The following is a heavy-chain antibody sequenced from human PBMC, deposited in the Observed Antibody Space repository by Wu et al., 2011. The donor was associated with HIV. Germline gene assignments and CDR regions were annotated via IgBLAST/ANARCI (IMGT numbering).Heavy chain of an antibody. D-gene: IGHD3-22*01. CDR1: GGTFSSYA. Sequence: QVQLVQSGAEVKKPGSSVKVSCKASGGTFSSYAISWVRQAPGQGLEWMGGIIPIFGTANYAQKLQGRVTITTDESTSTAYMELSRLRSEDTAVYYCARTDYYDSSAYSVYYYYAMDVRGQGTTVTVSS. CDR3: ARTDYYDSSAYSVYYYYAMDV. J-gene: IGHJ6*02. CDR2: IIPIFGTA. V-gene: IGHV1-69*05.